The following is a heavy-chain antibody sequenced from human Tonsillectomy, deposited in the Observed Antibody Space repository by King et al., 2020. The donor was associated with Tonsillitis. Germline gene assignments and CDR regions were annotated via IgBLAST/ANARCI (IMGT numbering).Heavy chain of an antibody. CDR2: IGNDGSVT. D-gene: IGHD6-19*01. J-gene: IGHJ2*01. CDR3: AKEIKQVAGDWYFDL. Sequence: AQLVQSGGGVVQPGRSLILSCAASGFTFSRYGMHWVRQSPGVGLEWGAVIGNDGSVTYYAYSVKGRFTRSRDNSGNTLYMQMNSLRVECTAVYYCAKEIKQVAGDWYFDLWGRGTLVIVSS. V-gene: IGHV3-30*18. CDR1: GFTFSRYG.